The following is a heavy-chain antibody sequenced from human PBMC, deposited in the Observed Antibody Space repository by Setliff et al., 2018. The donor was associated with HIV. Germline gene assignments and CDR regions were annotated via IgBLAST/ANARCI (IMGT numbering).Heavy chain of an antibody. Sequence: SETLSLTCTVSGGSISSAAYYWSWIRQHPGKGLEWIGHIYYSGSTNYNPSLKSRVTVSIDTSKNQFSLKLSSVTAADTAVYYCARPALGIGGGSRFDNWGQGTRVTVSS. J-gene: IGHJ4*02. V-gene: IGHV4-31*03. CDR3: ARPALGIGGGSRFDN. CDR1: GGSISSAAYY. D-gene: IGHD3-10*01. CDR2: IYYSGST.